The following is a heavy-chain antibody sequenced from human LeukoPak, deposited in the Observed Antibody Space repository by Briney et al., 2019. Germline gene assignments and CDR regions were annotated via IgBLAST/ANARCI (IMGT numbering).Heavy chain of an antibody. V-gene: IGHV4-34*01. CDR1: GGSISRYY. Sequence: SSETLSLTCTVSGGSISRYYWSWIRQSPGKGLEWIAEINHRGDTNYNPSVKSRVSISVDTSKNQFSLKVTSLTAADTAVYYCARGPTISETGYFDYWGQGTLVTVSS. CDR2: INHRGDT. D-gene: IGHD1-1*01. CDR3: ARGPTISETGYFDY. J-gene: IGHJ4*03.